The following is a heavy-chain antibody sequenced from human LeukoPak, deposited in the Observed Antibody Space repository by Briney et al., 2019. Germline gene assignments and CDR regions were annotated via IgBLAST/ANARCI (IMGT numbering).Heavy chain of an antibody. CDR1: GGSISSYY. J-gene: IGHJ4*02. D-gene: IGHD6-19*01. CDR2: FYYSGST. CDR3: ARLGQQWLNLDY. Sequence: PSETLSLTCTVSGGSISSYYWSWIRQPPGKGLEWIGYFYYSGSTNYNPSLKSRVTISVDTSKNQFSLKLSSVTAADTAVYYCARLGQQWLNLDYWGQGTLVTVSS. V-gene: IGHV4-59*08.